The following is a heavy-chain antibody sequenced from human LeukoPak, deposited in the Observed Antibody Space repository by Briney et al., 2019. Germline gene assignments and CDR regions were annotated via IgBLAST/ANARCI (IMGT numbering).Heavy chain of an antibody. J-gene: IGHJ4*02. D-gene: IGHD2-15*01. CDR2: INPNSGGT. CDR3: ARVWWPMQSYFDY. CDR1: GYTFTGYY. Sequence: ASVKVSCKASGYTFTGYYMHWVRQAPGQGLEWMGWINPNSGGTNYAQKFQGRVTMTRDTSISTAYMELSRLRSDDTAVYYCARVWWPMQSYFDYWGQGTLVTVSS. V-gene: IGHV1-2*02.